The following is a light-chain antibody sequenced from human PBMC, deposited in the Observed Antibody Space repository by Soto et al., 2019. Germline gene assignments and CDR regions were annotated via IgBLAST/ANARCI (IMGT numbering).Light chain of an antibody. Sequence: DIVMTQSPDSLAVSLGERATINCKSSQSVLYSSNNKNYLAWYQQKPGQPPKLLIYWASTRVSGVPDRFSGSVSGTDFTLTTSSTHAEDEAVYYCQQYYSTPLTFGGGTKVAIK. J-gene: IGKJ4*01. CDR3: QQYYSTPLT. V-gene: IGKV4-1*01. CDR2: WAS. CDR1: QSVLYSSNNKNY.